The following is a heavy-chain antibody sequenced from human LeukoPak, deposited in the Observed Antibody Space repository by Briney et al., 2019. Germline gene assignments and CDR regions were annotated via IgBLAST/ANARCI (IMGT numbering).Heavy chain of an antibody. CDR1: GFTFSSIV. Sequence: PGGSLRLSYAASGFTFSSIVMTWVSQAPGKGLEWVSTISPDGKYIYCADSLRGRFTMSRDNSKNTLYLQVNSLRVEDTAIYYCVKRFGESIVSDHWGQGTLVTVSS. CDR2: ISPDGKYI. D-gene: IGHD3-3*01. J-gene: IGHJ5*02. CDR3: VKRFGESIVSDH. V-gene: IGHV3-23*01.